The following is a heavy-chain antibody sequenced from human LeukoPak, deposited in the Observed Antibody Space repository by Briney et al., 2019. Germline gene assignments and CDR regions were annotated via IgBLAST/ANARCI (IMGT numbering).Heavy chain of an antibody. Sequence: PGGSLRLSCAASGFTFSSYWMHWVRQAPGKGLVWVSRMNSDGSSTTYADSVKGRFTISRDNAKSTLYLQMNSLRAEDTAVYYCVRVGGYSYGSLDSWGQGTLVTVSS. CDR2: MNSDGSST. D-gene: IGHD5-18*01. CDR1: GFTFSSYW. V-gene: IGHV3-74*03. J-gene: IGHJ4*02. CDR3: VRVGGYSYGSLDS.